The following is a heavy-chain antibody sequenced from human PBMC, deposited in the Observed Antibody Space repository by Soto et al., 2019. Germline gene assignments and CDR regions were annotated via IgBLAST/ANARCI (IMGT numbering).Heavy chain of an antibody. CDR2: LYGIDGT. Sequence: DVQLVESGGGLVQPGGSLRLSCAASGLTVSGQKYLAWVRQAPGKGLEWVSALYGIDGTYYADSVKGRFTTSGDSSKTIVYLQMNSLRPEDTAVYYCATWHLREHAYDIWGQGTAVTVSS. D-gene: IGHD4-17*01. J-gene: IGHJ3*02. V-gene: IGHV3-53*01. CDR1: GLTVSGQKY. CDR3: ATWHLREHAYDI.